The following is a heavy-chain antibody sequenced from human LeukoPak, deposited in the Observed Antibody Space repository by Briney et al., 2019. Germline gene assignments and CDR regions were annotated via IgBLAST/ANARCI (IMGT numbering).Heavy chain of an antibody. J-gene: IGHJ3*02. CDR1: GGSISSSRYY. V-gene: IGHV4-39*07. Sequence: SETLSLTCTVSGGSISSSRYYWGWIRQPPGKGLEWIGSIYYSGSTYYNPSLKSRVTISVDTSKNHFSLKLSSVTAADTAVYYCARSQQLPPPRNAFDIWGQGTIVTGSS. CDR3: ARSQQLPPPRNAFDI. D-gene: IGHD6-13*01. CDR2: IYYSGST.